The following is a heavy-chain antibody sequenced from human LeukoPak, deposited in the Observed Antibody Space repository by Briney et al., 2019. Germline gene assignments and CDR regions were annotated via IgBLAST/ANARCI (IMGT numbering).Heavy chain of an antibody. V-gene: IGHV3-53*01. J-gene: IGHJ4*02. Sequence: GGSLRLSCAASGFTVSGNYMSWVRQAPGKGLEWVSVIYSGGNTYYADSVKGRFTISRDNSKSTLYLQMNSLRAEDTAVYYCAKDRRITYYYDSSGDYWGQGTLVTVSS. CDR2: IYSGGNT. D-gene: IGHD3-22*01. CDR3: AKDRRITYYYDSSGDY. CDR1: GFTVSGNY.